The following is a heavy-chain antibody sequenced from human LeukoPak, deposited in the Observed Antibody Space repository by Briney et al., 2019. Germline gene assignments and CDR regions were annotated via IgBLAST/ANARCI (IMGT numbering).Heavy chain of an antibody. Sequence: GGTLRLSCVASGFTFSTYGMSWVRQAPGKGLEWVSAISGSGGSTYYADSVKGRFTISRDNSKNTLYLQMNSLRAEDTAVYYCARDRGQQLPLHDAFDIWGQGTMVTVSS. V-gene: IGHV3-23*01. D-gene: IGHD6-13*01. J-gene: IGHJ3*02. CDR1: GFTFSTYG. CDR2: ISGSGGST. CDR3: ARDRGQQLPLHDAFDI.